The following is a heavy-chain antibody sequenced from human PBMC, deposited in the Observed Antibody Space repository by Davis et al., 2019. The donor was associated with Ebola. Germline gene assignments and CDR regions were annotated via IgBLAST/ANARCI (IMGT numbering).Heavy chain of an antibody. CDR1: GFTFSSYA. CDR2: ISGSGGST. V-gene: IGHV3-23*01. J-gene: IGHJ6*02. CDR3: AKGGGIRRPQMYYGMDV. Sequence: ESLKISCAASGFTFSSYAMHWVRQAPGKGLEWVSAISGSGGSTYYADSVKGRFTISRDNSKNTLYLQMNSLRAEDTAVYYCAKGGGIRRPQMYYGMDVWGQGTTVTVSS. D-gene: IGHD1-14*01.